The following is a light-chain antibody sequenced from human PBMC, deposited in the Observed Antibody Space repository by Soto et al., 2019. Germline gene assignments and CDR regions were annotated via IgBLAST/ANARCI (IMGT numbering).Light chain of an antibody. CDR1: QSVSSN. J-gene: IGKJ4*01. CDR3: QQYNVWPLT. CDR2: VAS. Sequence: EIVMTQSPATLSVSPGERATLSCRASQSVSSNLAWYQQKPGQTPKLLIYVASTRATGIPARFSGSGSETEFTLTISSLQSEDFAVYYWQQYNVWPLTFGGGTKVEFK. V-gene: IGKV3-15*01.